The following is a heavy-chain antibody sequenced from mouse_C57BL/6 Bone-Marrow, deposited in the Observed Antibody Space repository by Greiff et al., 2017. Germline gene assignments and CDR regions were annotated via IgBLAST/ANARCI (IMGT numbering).Heavy chain of an antibody. V-gene: IGHV6-6*01. CDR1: GFTFSDAW. Sequence: EVQGVESGGGLVQPGGSMKLSCAASGFTFSDAWLDWVRPSPEKGLEWVAEIRNKANNHSTYYAVSLKGRFTISRDDSKSSVYLQMNSLRAEDTGIYYCTRSEGYYDYWGQGTTLTVSS. J-gene: IGHJ2*01. CDR3: TRSEGYYDY. CDR2: IRNKANNHST.